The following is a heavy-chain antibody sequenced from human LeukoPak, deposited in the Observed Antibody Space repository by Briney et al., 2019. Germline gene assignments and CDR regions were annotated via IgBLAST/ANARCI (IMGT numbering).Heavy chain of an antibody. CDR3: ASGAVAGIFDY. J-gene: IGHJ4*02. Sequence: GGSLRLSCAASGFTLSSNYMSWVRQAPGKGREWVSVIYSGGSTYYAESVKGRFTISRDNSKNTLYLQMNSLRAEDTAVYYCASGAVAGIFDYWGQGTLVTVSS. D-gene: IGHD6-19*01. V-gene: IGHV3-66*01. CDR2: IYSGGST. CDR1: GFTLSSNY.